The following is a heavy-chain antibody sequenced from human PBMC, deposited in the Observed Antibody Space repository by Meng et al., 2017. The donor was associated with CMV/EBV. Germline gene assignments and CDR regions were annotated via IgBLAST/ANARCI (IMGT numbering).Heavy chain of an antibody. CDR3: ARGLYNWNTGWFDP. V-gene: IGHV4-34*01. CDR1: GGSFSGYY. D-gene: IGHD1/OR15-1a*01. CDR2: INHSGST. J-gene: IGHJ5*02. Sequence: SETLSLTCAVYGGSFSGYYWSWSRQPPGKGLEWIGEINHSGSTNYNPSLKSRVTISVDTSKNQFSLKLSSVTAADTAVYYCARGLYNWNTGWFDPWGQGTLVTVSS.